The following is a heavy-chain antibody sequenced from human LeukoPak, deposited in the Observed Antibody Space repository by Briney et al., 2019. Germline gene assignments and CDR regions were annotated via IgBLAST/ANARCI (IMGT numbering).Heavy chain of an antibody. CDR3: AKDPPPGYYYDSSGYNRLDY. CDR2: IRYDGSNK. J-gene: IGHJ4*02. CDR1: GFTFSSYG. D-gene: IGHD3-22*01. Sequence: GGSLRLSCAVSGFTFSSYGMHWVRQAPGKGLEWVAFIRYDGSNKYYADSVKGRFTTSRDNSKNTLYLQVNSLRAEDTAVYYCAKDPPPGYYYDSSGYNRLDYWGQGTLVTVSS. V-gene: IGHV3-30*02.